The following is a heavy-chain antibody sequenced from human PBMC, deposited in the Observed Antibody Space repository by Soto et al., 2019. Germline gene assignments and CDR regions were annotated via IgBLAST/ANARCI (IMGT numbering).Heavy chain of an antibody. CDR3: AKDMKWGGMTTIHYFVS. V-gene: IGHV3-9*02. D-gene: IGHD4-17*01. Sequence: EVQLVESGGGLVQPGRSLRLACVASGFTADDYAMHWVRQAPGKGLEWVSGISSNSDIIDYVDSVKGRFTISRDNAKNTLFLQMNSLRPEDTALYYCAKDMKWGGMTTIHYFVSWGQGTLVTVSS. CDR1: GFTADDYA. J-gene: IGHJ4*02. CDR2: ISSNSDII.